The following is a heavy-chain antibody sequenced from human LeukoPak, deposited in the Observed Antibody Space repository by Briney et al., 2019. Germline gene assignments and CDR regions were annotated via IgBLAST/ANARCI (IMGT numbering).Heavy chain of an antibody. CDR1: GFTFSSYG. CDR2: ISYDGSNK. J-gene: IGHJ5*02. V-gene: IGHV3-30*03. CDR3: ARDQKFGIAAVDSWFDP. D-gene: IGHD6-25*01. Sequence: GGSLRLSCAASGFTFSSYGMHWVRQAPGKGLEWVAVISYDGSNKYYADSVKGRFTISRDNSKNTLYLQMNSLRAEDTAVYYCARDQKFGIAAVDSWFDPWGQGTLVTVSS.